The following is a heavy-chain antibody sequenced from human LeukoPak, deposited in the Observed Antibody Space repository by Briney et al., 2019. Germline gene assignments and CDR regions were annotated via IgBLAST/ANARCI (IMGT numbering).Heavy chain of an antibody. Sequence: PSETLSLTCTVSGGSISSYDWNWIRQPAGKGLEWIGRIYTSGSANYNPSLKSRVTISLDKSKNQFSLKLSSVTAADTAVYYCASERLAAAGLPFDSWGQGTLVTVSP. CDR2: IYTSGSA. CDR1: GGSISSYD. J-gene: IGHJ4*02. V-gene: IGHV4-4*07. D-gene: IGHD6-13*01. CDR3: ASERLAAAGLPFDS.